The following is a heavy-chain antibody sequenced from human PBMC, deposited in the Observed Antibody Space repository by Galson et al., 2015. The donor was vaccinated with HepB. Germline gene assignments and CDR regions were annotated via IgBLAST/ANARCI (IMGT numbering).Heavy chain of an antibody. V-gene: IGHV3-23*01. CDR3: AKDLGSGWYRASDY. J-gene: IGHJ4*02. D-gene: IGHD6-19*01. CDR1: GFTFSSYA. CDR2: ISGSGGST. Sequence: SLRLSCAASGFTFSSYAMSWVRQAPGKGLEWVSAISGSGGSTYYADSVKGRFTISRDNSKNTLYLQMNSLRAEDTAVYYCAKDLGSGWYRASDYWGQGTLVTVSS.